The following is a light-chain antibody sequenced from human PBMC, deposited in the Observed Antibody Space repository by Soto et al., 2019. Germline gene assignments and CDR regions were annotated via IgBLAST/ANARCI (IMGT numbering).Light chain of an antibody. J-gene: IGLJ2*01. Sequence: QSVLAQPPSASGTPGQRVSISCSGSSSNIGSNAANWYQQLPGTAPKLLIYSSHLRPSGVPDRFSGSKSGTSASLAISGLQSEDEADYYCATWDDSLNGRVVFGGGTKLTVL. CDR2: SSH. CDR1: SSNIGSNA. V-gene: IGLV1-44*01. CDR3: ATWDDSLNGRVV.